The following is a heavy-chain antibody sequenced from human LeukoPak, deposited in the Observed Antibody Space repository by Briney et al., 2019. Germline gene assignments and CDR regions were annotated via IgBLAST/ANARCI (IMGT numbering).Heavy chain of an antibody. Sequence: GRSLRLSCAASGFTFSSYAMSWVRHAQGKGMELVSAISGSGGSTYYADSVKGRFTISRDNSKNTLYLQMNSLRADDTAVYYCAKGPFNDYGDYWGQGTLVTVSS. V-gene: IGHV3-23*01. CDR1: GFTFSSYA. D-gene: IGHD2-8*01. J-gene: IGHJ4*02. CDR2: ISGSGGST. CDR3: AKGPFNDYGDY.